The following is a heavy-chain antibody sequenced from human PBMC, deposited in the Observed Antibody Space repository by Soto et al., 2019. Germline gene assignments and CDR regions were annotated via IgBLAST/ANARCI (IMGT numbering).Heavy chain of an antibody. D-gene: IGHD3-3*01. CDR3: ARDQGHYDFWSGYHYYYYGMDV. V-gene: IGHV6-1*01. CDR1: GDSVSSNSAA. Sequence: PSQTLSLTCAISGDSVSSNSAAWNWIRQSPSRGLEWLGRTYYRSKWYNDYAVSVKSRITINPDTSKNQFSLQLNSVTPEDTAVYYCARDQGHYDFWSGYHYYYYGMDVWGQGTTVTVSS. J-gene: IGHJ6*02. CDR2: TYYRSKWYN.